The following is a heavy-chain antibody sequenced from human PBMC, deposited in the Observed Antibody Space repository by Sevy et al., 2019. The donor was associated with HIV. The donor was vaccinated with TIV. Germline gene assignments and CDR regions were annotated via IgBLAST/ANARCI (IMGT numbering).Heavy chain of an antibody. CDR2: ITDGGGDT. V-gene: IGHV3-23*01. Sequence: GGSLRLSCAASGFSFSNYAMGWVRQTPGKGLEWFSAITDGGGDTYHADSVKGRFTISRDNSKNVLFLQMNSLRADDTALYYCAKGSAASRLYYFDYWGQGTLVTVSS. J-gene: IGHJ4*02. D-gene: IGHD2-2*01. CDR1: GFSFSNYA. CDR3: AKGSAASRLYYFDY.